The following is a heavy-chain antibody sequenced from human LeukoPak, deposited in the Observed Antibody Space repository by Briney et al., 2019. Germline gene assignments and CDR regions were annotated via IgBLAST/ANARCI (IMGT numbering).Heavy chain of an antibody. CDR1: GFTFSSYS. J-gene: IGHJ3*02. CDR2: ISSSSSYI. CDR3: ARVSPSNDYGDLSWDI. Sequence: PGGSLRLSCAASGFTFSSYSMNWVRQAPGKGLEWVSSISSSSSYIYYADSVKGRFTISRDNAKNSVYLQMKSLRGEDTAVYYCARVSPSNDYGDLSWDISGQGTILTVSS. D-gene: IGHD4-17*01. V-gene: IGHV3-21*01.